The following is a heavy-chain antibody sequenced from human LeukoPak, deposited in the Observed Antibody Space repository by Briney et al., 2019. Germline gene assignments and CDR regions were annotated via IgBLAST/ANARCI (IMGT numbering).Heavy chain of an antibody. V-gene: IGHV3-30*03. CDR1: GFTFSSYW. D-gene: IGHD4-17*01. J-gene: IGHJ4*02. Sequence: PGGSLRLSCAASGFTFSSYWMYWVRQAPGKGLEWVTAISYDGSNKYYADSVKGRFTISIDNSKNTLYVQMNSLRAEDTAVYYCARGGDYGERVDYWGQGTLVTVSS. CDR2: ISYDGSNK. CDR3: ARGGDYGERVDY.